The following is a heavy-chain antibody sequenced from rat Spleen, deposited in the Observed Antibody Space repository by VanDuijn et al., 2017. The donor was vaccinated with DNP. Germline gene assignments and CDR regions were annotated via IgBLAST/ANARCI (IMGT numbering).Heavy chain of an antibody. V-gene: IGHV5-25*01. Sequence: EVQLVESGGGLVQPGRSLNLSCAASGFIFSNYYMAWVRQAPKKGLEWVATISTSGSRTYYPDSVKGRFTISRDNAESSLYLQMNSLKSEDTATYYCARQVRGFADWGQGTLVTVSS. CDR2: ISTSGSRT. CDR1: GFIFSNYY. D-gene: IGHD4-1*01. J-gene: IGHJ3*01. CDR3: ARQVRGFAD.